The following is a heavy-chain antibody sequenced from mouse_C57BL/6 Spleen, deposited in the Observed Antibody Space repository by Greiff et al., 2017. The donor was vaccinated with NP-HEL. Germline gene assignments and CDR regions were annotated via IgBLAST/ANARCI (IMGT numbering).Heavy chain of an antibody. CDR1: GFTFSDYG. V-gene: IGHV5-17*01. D-gene: IGHD2-4*01. J-gene: IGHJ2*01. CDR3: ARYDYDPYYFDY. Sequence: EVKLVESGGGLVKPGGSLKLSCAASGFTFSDYGMHWVRQAPEKGLEWVAYISSGSSTIYYADTVKGRFTISRDNAKNTLFLQMTSLRSEDTAMYYCARYDYDPYYFDYWGQGTTLTVSS. CDR2: ISSGSSTI.